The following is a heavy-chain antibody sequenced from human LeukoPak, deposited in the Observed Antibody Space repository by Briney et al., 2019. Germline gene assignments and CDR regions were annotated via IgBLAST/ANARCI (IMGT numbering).Heavy chain of an antibody. J-gene: IGHJ4*02. Sequence: SETLSLTCAVYGGSFSGYYWSWIRQPPGKGLEWIGEINHSGSTNYNPSLKSRVTISVDTSKNQFSLNLSSVTAADTAVYYCTRISYDSSGYYYGSYFDYWGQGTLVTVSS. D-gene: IGHD3-22*01. CDR3: TRISYDSSGYYYGSYFDY. CDR2: INHSGST. V-gene: IGHV4-34*01. CDR1: GGSFSGYY.